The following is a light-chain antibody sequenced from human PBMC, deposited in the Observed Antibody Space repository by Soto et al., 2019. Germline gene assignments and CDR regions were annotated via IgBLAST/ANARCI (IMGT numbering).Light chain of an antibody. CDR3: SADAGSSNG. CDR2: EVN. J-gene: IGLJ1*01. V-gene: IGLV2-8*01. Sequence: QSALTQPPSASGSPGQSVAISCTGTSSDVGGYNYVSWYQQHPGKAPKLMIYEVNKRPSGVPDRFSGSKSGNTASLTVSGLQAEDEADYYCSADAGSSNGFGPGTKVTVL. CDR1: SSDVGGYNY.